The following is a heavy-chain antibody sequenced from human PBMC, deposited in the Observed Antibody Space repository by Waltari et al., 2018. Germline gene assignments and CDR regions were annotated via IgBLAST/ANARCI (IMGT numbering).Heavy chain of an antibody. J-gene: IGHJ4*02. CDR1: GGSISSYY. CDR3: ARDQGGSYYFDY. Sequence: QVQLQESGPGLVKPSETLSLTCTVSGGSISSYYCSWIRKPPGKGLEWIVYIYYSVSTNYNPSLKSRVTISVDTSKNQFSLKLSSVTAADTAVYYCARDQGGSYYFDYWGQGTLVTVSS. V-gene: IGHV4-59*01. CDR2: IYYSVST. D-gene: IGHD1-26*01.